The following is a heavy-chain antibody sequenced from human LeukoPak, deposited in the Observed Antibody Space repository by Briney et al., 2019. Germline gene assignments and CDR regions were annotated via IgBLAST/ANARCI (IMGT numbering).Heavy chain of an antibody. J-gene: IGHJ4*02. Sequence: ASVKVSCKASGYTFTGYYMRWVRQAPGQGLEWMGWINPNSGGTNYAQKFQGRVTMTRDTSISTAYMELSRLRSDDTAVYYCATHSSGWYKDLGYWGQGTLVTVSS. CDR2: INPNSGGT. V-gene: IGHV1-2*02. CDR1: GYTFTGYY. D-gene: IGHD6-19*01. CDR3: ATHSSGWYKDLGY.